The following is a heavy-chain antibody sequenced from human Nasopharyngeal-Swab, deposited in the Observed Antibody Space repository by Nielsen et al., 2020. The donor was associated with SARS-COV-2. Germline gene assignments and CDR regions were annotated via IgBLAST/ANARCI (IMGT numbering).Heavy chain of an antibody. D-gene: IGHD4-23*01. J-gene: IGHJ4*02. CDR3: ASHYYGGIEGYYFDY. CDR1: AYSFTAYF. CDR2: IIPIFGTA. Sequence: SVKVSCKASAYSFTAYFMYWVRQAPGQGLEWMGGIIPIFGTANYVQKFQGRVTITADESTSTAYMELSSLRSEDTAVYYCASHYYGGIEGYYFDYWGQGTLVTVSS. V-gene: IGHV1-69*13.